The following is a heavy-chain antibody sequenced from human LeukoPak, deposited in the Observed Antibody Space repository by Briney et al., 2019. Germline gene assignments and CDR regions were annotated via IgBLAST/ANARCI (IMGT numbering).Heavy chain of an antibody. D-gene: IGHD3-10*01. CDR2: IRSKAYGGTT. CDR3: TRDPESITMVRGVIITPLGGSPYYYYMDV. J-gene: IGHJ6*03. V-gene: IGHV3-49*04. Sequence: GGSLRLSCTASGFTFGDYAMSWVRQAPGKGLEWVGFIRSKAYGGTTEYAASVKGRFTISRDDSKSIAYLQMNSLKTEDTAVYYCTRDPESITMVRGVIITPLGGSPYYYYMDVWGKGTTVTISS. CDR1: GFTFGDYA.